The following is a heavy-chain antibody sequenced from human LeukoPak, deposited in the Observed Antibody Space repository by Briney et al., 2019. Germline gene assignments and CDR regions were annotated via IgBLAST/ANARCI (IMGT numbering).Heavy chain of an antibody. Sequence: GESLKISCKGSGYSFTNDWIAWVRQMPGKGVEWMGIIYPGDSDTRYSPSFQGQVTISADKSITTAYLQWNSLKASDTAMYYCARRHKRGAYSYGVDYWGQGTLVTVSS. V-gene: IGHV5-51*03. CDR1: GYSFTNDW. CDR2: IYPGDSDT. D-gene: IGHD5-18*01. J-gene: IGHJ4*02. CDR3: ARRHKRGAYSYGVDY.